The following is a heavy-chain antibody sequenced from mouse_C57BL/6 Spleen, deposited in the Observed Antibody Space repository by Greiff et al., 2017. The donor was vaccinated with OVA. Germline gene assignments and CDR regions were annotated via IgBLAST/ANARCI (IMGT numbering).Heavy chain of an antibody. V-gene: IGHV1-4*01. Sequence: VQLQQSGAELARPGASVKMSCKASGYTFTSYTMHWVKQRPGQGLEWIGYINPSSGYTKYNQKFKDKATLTADKSSSTAYMQLSSLTSEDSAVYYCARQYITTVVGGDFDYWGQGTTLTVSS. J-gene: IGHJ2*01. CDR2: INPSSGYT. CDR3: ARQYITTVVGGDFDY. CDR1: GYTFTSYT. D-gene: IGHD1-1*01.